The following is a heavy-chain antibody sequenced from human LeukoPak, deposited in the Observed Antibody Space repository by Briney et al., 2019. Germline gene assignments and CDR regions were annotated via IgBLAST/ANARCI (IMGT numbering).Heavy chain of an antibody. V-gene: IGHV3-21*01. D-gene: IGHD5-12*01. CDR3: ARDVDLAFDI. J-gene: IGHJ3*02. CDR2: ISSSSSYI. Sequence: GGSLRLSCAASGFTFSSYAMSWVRQAPGKGLEWVSSISSSSSYIYYADSVKGRFTISRDNAKNSLYLQMNSLRAEDTAVYYCARDVDLAFDIWGQGTMVTVSS. CDR1: GFTFSSYA.